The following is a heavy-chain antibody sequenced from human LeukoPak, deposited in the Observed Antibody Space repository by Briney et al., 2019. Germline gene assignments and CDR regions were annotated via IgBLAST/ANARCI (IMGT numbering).Heavy chain of an antibody. V-gene: IGHV3-74*01. D-gene: IGHD3-10*01. J-gene: IGHJ6*03. Sequence: PGGSLRLSCAASGFTFSSYWMHWVRQAPGKGLVWVSRINSDGGSTTYADSVKGRFTISRDNAKKTLYLQMNSLRAEDTAVYYCATGFFYDYYMDLWGKGTTVTVSS. CDR2: INSDGGST. CDR1: GFTFSSYW. CDR3: ATGFFYDYYMDL.